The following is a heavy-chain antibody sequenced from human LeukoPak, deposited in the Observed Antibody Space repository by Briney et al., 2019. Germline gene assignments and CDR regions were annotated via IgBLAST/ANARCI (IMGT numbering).Heavy chain of an antibody. V-gene: IGHV4-34*01. CDR1: GGSFSGYY. CDR3: ARGGYSYGYYAHYYGMDV. CDR2: INHSGST. D-gene: IGHD5-18*01. Sequence: SQTLSLTCAVYGGSFSGYYWSWIRQPPGKGLEWIGEINHSGSTNYNPSLKSRVTISVDTSKNQFSLKLSSVTAADTAVYYCARGGYSYGYYAHYYGMDVWGQGTTVTVSS. J-gene: IGHJ6*02.